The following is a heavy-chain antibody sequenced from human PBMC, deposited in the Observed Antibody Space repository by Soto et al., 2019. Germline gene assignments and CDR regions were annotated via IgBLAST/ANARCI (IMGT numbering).Heavy chain of an antibody. D-gene: IGHD3-3*01. V-gene: IGHV4-39*01. CDR3: ARANYDFWSGYLGCAQD. J-gene: IGHJ4*02. CDR1: GGSISSSSYY. CDR2: IYYSGST. Sequence: PSETLSLTCTVSGGSISSSSYYWGWIRQPPGKGLGWIGSIYYSGSTYYNPSLKSRVTISVDTSKNQFSLKLSSVTAADTAVYYCARANYDFWSGYLGCAQDWGQGTLVTVSS.